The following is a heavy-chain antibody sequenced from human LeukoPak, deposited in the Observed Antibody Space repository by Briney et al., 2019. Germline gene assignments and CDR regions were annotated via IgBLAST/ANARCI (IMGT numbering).Heavy chain of an antibody. CDR2: IRYDRSNK. D-gene: IGHD3-10*01. J-gene: IGHJ6*02. CDR1: GFTFSSYG. V-gene: IGHV3-30*02. CDR3: AKGYGSGSLYGMDV. Sequence: GGSLRLSCAASGFTFSSYGMHWVRQAPGKGLEWVAFIRYDRSNKYYADSVKGRFTISRDNSKNTLYLQMNSLRAEDTAVYYCAKGYGSGSLYGMDVWGQGTTVTVSS.